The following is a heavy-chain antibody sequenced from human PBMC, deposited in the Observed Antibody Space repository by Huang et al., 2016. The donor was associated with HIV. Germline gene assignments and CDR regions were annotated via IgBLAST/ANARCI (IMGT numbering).Heavy chain of an antibody. J-gene: IGHJ3*02. Sequence: QVQLEQSGVEVKKPGASVKVCCKASGYTFHSYGISWVRTAPGQGLEWRGWISAYKGVTNYSQNVQGSVTITTDTSTSTADMKLRSLRSDVTSVYYCSSDSPLLGVVIVVVPTAPNAFDIWGQGTMVTVSS. V-gene: IGHV1-18*01. D-gene: IGHD2-2*01. CDR3: SSDSPLLGVVIVVVPTAPNAFDI. CDR2: ISAYKGVT. CDR1: GYTFHSYG.